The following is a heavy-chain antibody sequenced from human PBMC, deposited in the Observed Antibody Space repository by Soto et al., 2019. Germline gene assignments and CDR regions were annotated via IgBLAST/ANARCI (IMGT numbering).Heavy chain of an antibody. D-gene: IGHD6-6*01. CDR1: GGSISSSSYY. V-gene: IGHV4-39*01. J-gene: IGHJ1*01. Sequence: QLQLQESGPGLVKPSETLSLTCTVSGGSISSSSYYWGWIRQPPGKGLEWIGSIYYSGSTYYNPSLKRRVNISVDTSKNQFSLQVSSVTAADTAVYYCARQGRASIAARPSFQHWGQGTLVTVSS. CDR2: IYYSGST. CDR3: ARQGRASIAARPSFQH.